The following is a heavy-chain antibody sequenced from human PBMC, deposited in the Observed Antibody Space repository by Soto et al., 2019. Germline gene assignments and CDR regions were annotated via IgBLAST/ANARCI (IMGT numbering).Heavy chain of an antibody. CDR2: IIPIFGTA. CDR1: GGTFSSYA. CDR3: AREPAHSYYYDSSGYYSEPNWFDP. V-gene: IGHV1-69*06. D-gene: IGHD3-22*01. J-gene: IGHJ5*02. Sequence: QVQLVQSGAEVKKPGSSVKVSCKASGGTFSSYAISWVRQAPGQGLEWMGGIIPIFGTANYAQKFQGRVTITADKSTSTAYMELSSLRSEDTAVYYCAREPAHSYYYDSSGYYSEPNWFDPWGQGTLVTVSS.